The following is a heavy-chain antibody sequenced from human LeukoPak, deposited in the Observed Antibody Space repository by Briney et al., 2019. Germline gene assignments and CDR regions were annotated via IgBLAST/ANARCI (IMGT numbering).Heavy chain of an antibody. CDR1: GVTSTNFA. CDR3: ASDRYNPGMGASYLVS. Sequence: SARVSCKASGVTSTNFAVRWVRQARGQRLEWMGWIIGGRGATKSAQDLRRGVTITRDLSTSTRYMGLRSLTAESTRVYYCASDRYNPGMGASYLVSWGQGTLVTVPS. J-gene: IGHJ4*02. D-gene: IGHD2-2*02. V-gene: IGHV1-58*01. CDR2: IIGGRGAT.